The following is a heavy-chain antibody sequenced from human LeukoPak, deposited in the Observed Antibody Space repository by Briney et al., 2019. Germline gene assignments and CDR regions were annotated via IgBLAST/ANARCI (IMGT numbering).Heavy chain of an antibody. D-gene: IGHD6-6*01. J-gene: IGHJ5*02. CDR2: IYSNTSA. Sequence: HSGGSLRLSCAASGCTISYNYMSWVRQAPGKGLQWVSVIYSNTSAYYADSVKGRFTISRHNSKNTLYLQMTSLRAEDTAVYYCARDIPVDSRSSVPKPVRDSWGQGTLVTVSS. CDR3: ARDIPVDSRSSVPKPVRDS. CDR1: GCTISYNY. V-gene: IGHV3-53*04.